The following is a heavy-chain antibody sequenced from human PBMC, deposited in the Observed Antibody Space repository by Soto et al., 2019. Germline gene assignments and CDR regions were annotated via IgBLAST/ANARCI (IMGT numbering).Heavy chain of an antibody. V-gene: IGHV4-59*01. Sequence: ETLSLTCTVSGGSISSYYWSWIRQPPGKGLEWIGYIYYSGSTNYNPSLKSRVTISVDTSKNQFSLKLSSVTAADTAVYYCARDPYGSGSYDWFDTWGQGTLVTVSS. D-gene: IGHD3-10*01. CDR2: IYYSGST. CDR1: GGSISSYY. CDR3: ARDPYGSGSYDWFDT. J-gene: IGHJ5*02.